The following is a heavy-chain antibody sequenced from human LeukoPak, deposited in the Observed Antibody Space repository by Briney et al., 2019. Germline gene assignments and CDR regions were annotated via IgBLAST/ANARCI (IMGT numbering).Heavy chain of an antibody. CDR2: ISSSSSYI. CDR1: GFTFSSYS. J-gene: IGHJ4*02. CDR3: AKEGVWVTMIVPPSG. V-gene: IGHV3-21*01. Sequence: PGGSLRLSCAASGFTFSSYSMNWVRQAPGKGLEWVSSISSSSSYIYYADSVKGRFTISRDNAKNSLYLQMNSLRAEDTAVYYCAKEGVWVTMIVPPSGWGQGTLVTVSS. D-gene: IGHD3-22*01.